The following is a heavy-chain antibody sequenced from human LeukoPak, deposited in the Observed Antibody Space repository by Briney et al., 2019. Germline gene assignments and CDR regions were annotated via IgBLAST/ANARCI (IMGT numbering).Heavy chain of an antibody. CDR3: AVAGYCGGDCYPHY. CDR1: GYTFTSYY. Sequence: ASVKGSCKASGYTFTSYYMHWVRQAPGQGLEWMGWISAYNGNTNYAQKLQGRVTMTTDTSTSTAYMELRSLRSEDTAVYYCAVAGYCGGDCYPHYWGQGTLVTVSS. CDR2: ISAYNGNT. J-gene: IGHJ4*02. V-gene: IGHV1-18*04. D-gene: IGHD2-21*02.